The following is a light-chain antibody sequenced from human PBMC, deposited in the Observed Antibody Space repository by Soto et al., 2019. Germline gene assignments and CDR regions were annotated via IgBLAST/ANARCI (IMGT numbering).Light chain of an antibody. Sequence: EVVVTQSPDTLSLSPGETATLSCRASQSVSSSVAWYQHKPGQSPRLVVYSGDKRAPGIPPRFSGSGSGTDFTLTLSSLESDDFAIYYCQQRYSWLRAFGPGTKVEV. J-gene: IGKJ4*02. CDR2: SGD. CDR1: QSVSSS. CDR3: QQRYSWLRA. V-gene: IGKV3-11*01.